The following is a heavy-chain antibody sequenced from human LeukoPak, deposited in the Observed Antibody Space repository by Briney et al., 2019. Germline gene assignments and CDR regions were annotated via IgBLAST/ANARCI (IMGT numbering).Heavy chain of an antibody. CDR2: IYSGGST. V-gene: IGHV3-66*01. CDR1: GFTFNNAW. J-gene: IGHJ4*02. Sequence: PGGSLRLSCAASGFTFNNAWMTWVRQAPGKGLEWVSVIYSGGSTYYADSVKGRFTISRDNAKKSLYLQMNSLRAEDTAVYYCARGWGEGGQGTLVTVSS. D-gene: IGHD3-10*01. CDR3: ARGWGE.